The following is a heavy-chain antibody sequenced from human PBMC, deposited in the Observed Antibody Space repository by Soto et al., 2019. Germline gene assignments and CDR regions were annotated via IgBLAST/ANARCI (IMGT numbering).Heavy chain of an antibody. V-gene: IGHV4-31*03. CDR3: ARDVSIAVAGTDYYYYYYMDV. J-gene: IGHJ6*03. CDR2: IYYSGST. CDR1: GGSISSGGYY. D-gene: IGHD6-19*01. Sequence: ASETLSLTCTVSGGSISSGGYYWSWIRQHPGKGLEWIGYIYYSGSTYYNPSLKSRVTISVDTSKNQFSLKLSSVTAADTAVYYCARDVSIAVAGTDYYYYYYMDVWGKGTTVTVSS.